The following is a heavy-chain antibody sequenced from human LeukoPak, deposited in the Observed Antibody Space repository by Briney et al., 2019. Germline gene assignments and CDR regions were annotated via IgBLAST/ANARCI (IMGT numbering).Heavy chain of an antibody. V-gene: IGHV3-23*01. CDR2: ISGSGGST. J-gene: IGHJ4*02. CDR3: AKDLGGSYYLGGY. Sequence: GGSLRLSCAASGFTFSSYAMSWVRQAPGKGLEWVSAISGSGGSTYYADSVKGRFTISRDNSKNTLYLQMNSLRAEDTAVYYRAKDLGGSYYLGGYWGQGTLVTVSS. CDR1: GFTFSSYA. D-gene: IGHD1-26*01.